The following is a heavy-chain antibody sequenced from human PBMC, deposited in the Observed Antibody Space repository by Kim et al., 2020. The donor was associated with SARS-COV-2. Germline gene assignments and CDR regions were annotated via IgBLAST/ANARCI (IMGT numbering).Heavy chain of an antibody. CDR1: GFTFNTYS. Sequence: GGSLRLSCAASGFTFNTYSMTWVRQAPGKGLEWVSTISFGGGSTYYADSVQGRFTISRDNSENTLFLQMNSLRADDTATYYCARDHGDYDKWGQGTLVTVSS. J-gene: IGHJ4*02. D-gene: IGHD4-17*01. V-gene: IGHV3-23*01. CDR2: ISFGGGST. CDR3: ARDHGDYDK.